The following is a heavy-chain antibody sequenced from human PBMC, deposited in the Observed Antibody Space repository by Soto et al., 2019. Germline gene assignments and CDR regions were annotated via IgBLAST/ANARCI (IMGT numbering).Heavy chain of an antibody. Sequence: QVQLQQWGAGLLRPSETLSLSCAVYGGSFSGHYCSWIRQSPGKGLEWIGEINPSGSTKYNPSLKSRVTISADTSRNHFSLKLSSVTAADTAVFYCARGGITIFDYGFDVWGQGTTVTVSS. J-gene: IGHJ6*02. V-gene: IGHV4-34*01. CDR1: GGSFSGHY. D-gene: IGHD3-3*01. CDR3: ARGGITIFDYGFDV. CDR2: INPSGST.